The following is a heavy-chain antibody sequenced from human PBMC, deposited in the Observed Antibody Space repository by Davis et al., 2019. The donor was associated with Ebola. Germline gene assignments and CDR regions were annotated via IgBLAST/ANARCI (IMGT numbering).Heavy chain of an antibody. CDR2: ISWNSGSI. Sequence: SLKISCAASGFIVSDKYMSWVRQAPGKGLEWVSGISWNSGSIGYADSVKGRFTISRDNAKNSLYLQMNSLRGEDTAFYYCAKGRTIPLALDFWGRGTLVTVSS. V-gene: IGHV3-9*01. D-gene: IGHD2-2*02. CDR1: GFIVSDKY. CDR3: AKGRTIPLALDF. J-gene: IGHJ4*02.